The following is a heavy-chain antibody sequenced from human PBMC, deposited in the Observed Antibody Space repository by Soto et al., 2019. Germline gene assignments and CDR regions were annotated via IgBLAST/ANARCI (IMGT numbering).Heavy chain of an antibody. V-gene: IGHV4-39*01. J-gene: IGHJ6*02. D-gene: IGHD2-15*01. Sequence: PSETLSLTCSVSGYSVTSSDYYWAWIRQPPGKGLEWIGSMFYSGLTYHNPSLKSRVTLSVDTSKNQFSVRLNSVTAADTAVYYCAPLSVSLSGPYGIHVRGQGTTVTVSS. CDR1: GYSVTSSDYY. CDR3: APLSVSLSGPYGIHV. CDR2: MFYSGLT.